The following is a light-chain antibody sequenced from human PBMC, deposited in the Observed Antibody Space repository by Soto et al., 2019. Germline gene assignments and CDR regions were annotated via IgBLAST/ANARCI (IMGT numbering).Light chain of an antibody. J-gene: IGKJ5*01. CDR1: QSLVYSDGNIY. Sequence: VVLTQSPLSLPVTLGQPASISCRSTQSLVYSDGNIYLNWFQQRPGQSPRRLIYKVSNRDSGVPDRFSGSGSGTDLTLKISRVEAEAVGVYYCMQGTHWPPITFGQGTRLEIK. CDR2: KVS. V-gene: IGKV2-30*01. CDR3: MQGTHWPPIT.